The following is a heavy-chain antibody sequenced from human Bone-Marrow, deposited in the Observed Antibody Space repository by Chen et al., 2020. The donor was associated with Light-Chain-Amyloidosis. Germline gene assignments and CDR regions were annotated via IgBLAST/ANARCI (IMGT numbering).Heavy chain of an antibody. CDR1: EFTFGANA. CDR2: IENEGYET. V-gene: IGHV3-23*01. J-gene: IGHJ5*01. CDR3: ISVAGARMGWFDS. Sequence: EVRILETGGRSVQPGECVTVSGEFLEFTFGANAMGWVRQAPGKGLEWVSGIENEGYETSYADSVKGRFTISKDNAKDTLYLQMDSLRVEDTAIYYCISVAGARMGWFDSWGQGSQVTVSS. D-gene: IGHD6-19*01.